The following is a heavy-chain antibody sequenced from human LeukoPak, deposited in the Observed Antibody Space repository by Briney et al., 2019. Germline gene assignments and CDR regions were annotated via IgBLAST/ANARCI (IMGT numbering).Heavy chain of an antibody. V-gene: IGHV3-23*01. CDR2: IGGSGGST. D-gene: IGHD3-10*01. CDR3: VRDDSGSVIRGVLHY. J-gene: IGHJ4*02. Sequence: GGSLRLSCVASGFTFSSYAMSWVRQAPGKGLEWVSAIGGSGGSTYYADSVKGRFTISRDNSKNTLFLQMSSLIAEDTAVYYCVRDDSGSVIRGVLHYWGQGALVTVSS. CDR1: GFTFSSYA.